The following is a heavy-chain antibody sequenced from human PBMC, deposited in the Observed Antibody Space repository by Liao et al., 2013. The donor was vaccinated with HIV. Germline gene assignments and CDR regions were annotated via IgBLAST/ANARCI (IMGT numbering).Heavy chain of an antibody. Sequence: QVQLQQWGAGLLKPSETLSLTCAVKGGPFNDYSWQWIRQPPGKGLEWIGEMYNNGNTRSNPSLTNRITISADMSKNEFSLKLTSVTAADTAIYYCTSDFLSWGQGTQVTVSS. CDR2: MYNNGNT. J-gene: IGHJ4*02. CDR3: TSDFLS. CDR1: GGPFNDYS. D-gene: IGHD3-3*01. V-gene: IGHV4-34*01.